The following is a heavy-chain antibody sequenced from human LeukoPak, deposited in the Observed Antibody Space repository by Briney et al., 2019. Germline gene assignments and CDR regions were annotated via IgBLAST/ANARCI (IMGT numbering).Heavy chain of an antibody. CDR2: IYPGDSDT. J-gene: IGHJ4*02. CDR1: GYSFTSYW. D-gene: IGHD3-22*01. CDR3: ARHSYDSSGTTPLDY. Sequence: AGESLKISCKGSGYSFTSYWIGWVRRMPGKGLEWMGIIYPGDSDTRYSPSFQGQVTISADKSLSTAYLQWSSLKASDTAMYYCARHSYDSSGTTPLDYWGQGTLVTVSS. V-gene: IGHV5-51*01.